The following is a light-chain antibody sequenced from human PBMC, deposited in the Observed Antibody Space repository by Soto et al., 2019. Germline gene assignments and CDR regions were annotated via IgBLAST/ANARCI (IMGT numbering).Light chain of an antibody. V-gene: IGLV4-60*02. J-gene: IGLJ3*02. Sequence: QSVLTQSSSASASLGSSVKLTCTLSSSHSSYIIAWHQQQPGKAPRYLMKLEGSGNYNKGSGVPDRFSGSSSGADRYLTISNLQFEDEADYYCETWDSNIWVFGGGTKLTVL. CDR1: SSHSSYI. CDR2: LEGSGNY. CDR3: ETWDSNIWV.